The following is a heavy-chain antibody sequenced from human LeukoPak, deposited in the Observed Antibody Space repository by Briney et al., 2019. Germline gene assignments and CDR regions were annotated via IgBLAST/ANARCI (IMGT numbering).Heavy chain of an antibody. V-gene: IGHV4-39*01. J-gene: IGHJ3*02. CDR2: VYYTGNA. D-gene: IGHD5/OR15-5a*01. CDR3: ARLRALSGHRGAFDI. CDR1: GDSISNHIYY. Sequence: SETLSLPCAVSGDSISNHIYYWAWIRRTRGKGLDWFGAVYYTGNAYYNPSLKSRLTISVDTSDHRFSLHLSSVNAADTAIYYCARLRALSGHRGAFDIWGQGTLVTVSS.